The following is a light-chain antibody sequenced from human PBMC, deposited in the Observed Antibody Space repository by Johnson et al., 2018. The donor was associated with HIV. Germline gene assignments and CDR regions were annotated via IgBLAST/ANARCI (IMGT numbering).Light chain of an antibody. Sequence: QSVLTQPPSVSAAPGQKVTISCSGSSSTVGNNFVSWYQVLPGTAPKLLIYKDNERPSGIPDRFSGSKSGTSATLGITGLQTGDEADYYCGTWDTSLSTGGVFGTWTKGTVL. J-gene: IGLJ1*01. CDR3: GTWDTSLSTGGV. CDR1: SSTVGNNF. CDR2: KDN. V-gene: IGLV1-51*02.